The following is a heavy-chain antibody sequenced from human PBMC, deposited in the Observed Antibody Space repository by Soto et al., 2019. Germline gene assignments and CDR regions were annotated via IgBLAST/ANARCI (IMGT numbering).Heavy chain of an antibody. CDR2: INHSGST. CDR1: GGSFSGYY. CDR3: ARVRDFWSGYRMWFDY. J-gene: IGHJ4*02. D-gene: IGHD3-3*01. Sequence: PSETLSLTCAVYGGSFSGYYWSWIRQPPGKGLEWIGEINHSGSTNYNPSLKSRVTISVDTSKNQFSLKLSSVTAADTAVYYCARVRDFWSGYRMWFDYWGQGTLVTVSS. V-gene: IGHV4-34*01.